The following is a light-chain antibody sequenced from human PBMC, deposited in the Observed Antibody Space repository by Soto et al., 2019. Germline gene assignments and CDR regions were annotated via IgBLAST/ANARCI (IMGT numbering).Light chain of an antibody. CDR1: SSDVGTYNY. V-gene: IGLV2-11*01. Sequence: QSALTQPRSVSGSPGQSVTISCTGTSSDVGTYNYVSWFQQYPGKAPKVMISDVSKRPSGVPDRFSGSKSGNTASLTISGLQAEDEADYYCCAFAYSRVVFGGGTKLTVL. CDR2: DVS. J-gene: IGLJ3*02. CDR3: CAFAYSRVV.